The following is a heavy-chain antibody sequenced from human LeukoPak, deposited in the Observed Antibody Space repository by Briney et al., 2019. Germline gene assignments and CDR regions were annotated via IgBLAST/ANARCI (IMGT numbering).Heavy chain of an antibody. D-gene: IGHD1-26*01. Sequence: SQTLLLTCAISGDSVSSNSVAWDWIRQSPSRGLEWLGRTYYRSKWNNDYAPSLNSRITINPGTSKNQFSLQLNSVTPEDTAVYYCARGRVGALDSWGQGTLVTVSS. CDR1: GDSVSSNSVA. CDR3: ARGRVGALDS. J-gene: IGHJ4*02. CDR2: TYYRSKWNN. V-gene: IGHV6-1*01.